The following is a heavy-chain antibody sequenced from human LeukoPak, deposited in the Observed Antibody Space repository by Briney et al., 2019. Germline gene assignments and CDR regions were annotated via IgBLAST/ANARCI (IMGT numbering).Heavy chain of an antibody. CDR2: ISSSSSYI. J-gene: IGHJ4*02. V-gene: IGHV3-21*01. CDR3: ARWRRRYYYGSGSYDFDY. CDR1: GFTFSSYS. Sequence: KTGGSLRLSCAASGFTFSSYSMNWVRQAPGKGLEWVSSISSSSSYIYYADSVKGRFTISRDIAKNSLYLQMNSLRAEDTAVYYCARWRRRYYYGSGSYDFDYWGQGSLVTVSS. D-gene: IGHD3-10*01.